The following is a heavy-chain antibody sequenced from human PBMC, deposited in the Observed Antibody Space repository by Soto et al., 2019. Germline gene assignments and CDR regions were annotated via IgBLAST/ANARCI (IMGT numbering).Heavy chain of an antibody. Sequence: GGSLRLSCADSEFTFSSYAFSWVRQAPGKGLEWVSVISGSGNNTYYADSVKGRFTISRDNSKNTLNLQMNSLRAEDTALYYCAKIGYSYGFLDYWGQGTLVTVSS. D-gene: IGHD5-18*01. CDR3: AKIGYSYGFLDY. CDR1: EFTFSSYA. CDR2: ISGSGNNT. V-gene: IGHV3-23*01. J-gene: IGHJ4*02.